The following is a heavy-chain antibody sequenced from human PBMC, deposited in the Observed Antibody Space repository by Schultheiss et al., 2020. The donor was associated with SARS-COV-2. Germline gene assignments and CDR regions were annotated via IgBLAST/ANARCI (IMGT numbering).Heavy chain of an antibody. CDR2: INSDGSST. CDR3: ARDEGIVAALDY. CDR1: GFTFSSYW. J-gene: IGHJ4*02. V-gene: IGHV3-74*01. D-gene: IGHD1-26*01. Sequence: GESLKISCAASGFTFSSYWMHWVRQAPGKGLVWVSRINSDGSSTSYADSVKGRFTISRDNAKNTLYLQMNSLRAEDTAVYYCARDEGIVAALDYWGQGTLVTVSS.